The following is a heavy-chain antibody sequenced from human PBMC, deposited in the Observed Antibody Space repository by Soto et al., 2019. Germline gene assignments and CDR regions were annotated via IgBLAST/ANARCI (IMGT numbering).Heavy chain of an antibody. J-gene: IGHJ4*02. Sequence: QVQLVQSGAEVKKPGASMKVSCKASGYTFTGQYIHWVRQAPGQGLEWMGWITPNSGGTNYAQKFQGWVTMTRDTSIRTAYMELSRLRSGDTAVYYCARGYCSSTSCHFDYWGQGTLVTVSS. D-gene: IGHD2-2*01. CDR2: ITPNSGGT. CDR1: GYTFTGQY. CDR3: ARGYCSSTSCHFDY. V-gene: IGHV1-2*04.